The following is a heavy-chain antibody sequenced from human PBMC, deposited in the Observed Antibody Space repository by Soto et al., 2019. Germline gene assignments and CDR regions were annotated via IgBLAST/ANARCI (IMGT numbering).Heavy chain of an antibody. CDR2: IWYDGSNR. J-gene: IGHJ4*02. CDR1: GFIFSSYG. D-gene: IGHD4-4*01. Sequence: GGSLRLSCAASGFIFSSYGMHWVRQAPGKGLEWVAVIWYDGSNRHYADSVKGRFTISRDNSENTVHLQMNSLRVDDTAVYYCAGDRSTVRDYCDFWGQGTLVTVSS. V-gene: IGHV3-33*01. CDR3: AGDRSTVRDYCDF.